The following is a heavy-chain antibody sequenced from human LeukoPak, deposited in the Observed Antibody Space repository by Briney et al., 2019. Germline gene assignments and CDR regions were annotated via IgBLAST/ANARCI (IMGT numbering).Heavy chain of an antibody. V-gene: IGHV4-59*01. CDR3: ARTAVDTAMVVY. Sequence: SETLSLTCTVSDGSISSYYWSWIRQPPGKGLEWIGYIYYSGSTNYNPSLKSRVTISVDTSKNQFSLKLSSVTAADTAVYYCARTAVDTAMVVYWGQGTLVTVSS. J-gene: IGHJ4*02. D-gene: IGHD5-18*01. CDR1: DGSISSYY. CDR2: IYYSGST.